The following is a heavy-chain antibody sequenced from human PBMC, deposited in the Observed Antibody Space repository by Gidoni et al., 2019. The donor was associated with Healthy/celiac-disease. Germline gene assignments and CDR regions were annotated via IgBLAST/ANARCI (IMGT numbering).Heavy chain of an antibody. CDR2: IYPGDSDT. D-gene: IGHD4-17*01. CDR1: GYSFTSYW. CDR3: ASHHYGDYVPTEYFQH. Sequence: EVQLVQSGAEVKKPGESLKISCKGSGYSFTSYWIGWVRQMPGKGLEWMGIIYPGDSDTRYSPSFQGQVTISADKSISTAYLQWSSLKASDTAMYYCASHHYGDYVPTEYFQHWGQGTLVTVSS. J-gene: IGHJ1*01. V-gene: IGHV5-51*01.